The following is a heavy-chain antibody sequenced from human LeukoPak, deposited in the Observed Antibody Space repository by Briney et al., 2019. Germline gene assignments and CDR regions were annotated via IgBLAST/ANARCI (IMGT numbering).Heavy chain of an antibody. V-gene: IGHV4-34*01. D-gene: IGHD6-13*01. CDR3: ARPPKYSSSWYWLDP. J-gene: IGHJ5*02. CDR2: INHSGST. CDR1: GGSFSGYY. Sequence: PSETLSLTCAVYGGSFSGYYWGWIRQPPGKGLEWVGEINHSGSTNYNPSLKSRVTISVDTSKNQFSLKLSSVTAADTAVYYCARPPKYSSSWYWLDPWGQGTLVTVSS.